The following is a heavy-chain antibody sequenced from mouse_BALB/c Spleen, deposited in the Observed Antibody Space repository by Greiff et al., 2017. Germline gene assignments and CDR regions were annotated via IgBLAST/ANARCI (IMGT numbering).Heavy chain of an antibody. CDR1: GYSFTGYY. D-gene: IGHD1-1*01. CDR3: ARIEESATGYAMDY. CDR2: ISCYNGAT. J-gene: IGHJ4*01. V-gene: IGHV1S34*01. Sequence: LVRPGASVKLSCKASGYSFTGYYMHWVKQSHGKSLEWIGYISCYNGATSYNQKFKGKATFTVDTSSSTAYMQFNSLTSEDSAVYYCARIEESATGYAMDYWGQGTSVTVSS.